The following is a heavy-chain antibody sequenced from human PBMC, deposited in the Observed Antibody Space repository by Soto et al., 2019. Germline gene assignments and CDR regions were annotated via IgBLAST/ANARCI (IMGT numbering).Heavy chain of an antibody. CDR1: GGSIVTGSYY. Sequence: SETLSLTCTVSGGSIVTGSYYWGWIRQPPGKGLEWLGHIYYSGNTYYPPSLKSRVTISADTSKNQFSLRLSSVTAADTAVYYCARLPQEYNYYGMDVWGQGTTVTVSS. V-gene: IGHV4-39*01. D-gene: IGHD1-1*01. CDR2: IYYSGNT. CDR3: ARLPQEYNYYGMDV. J-gene: IGHJ6*02.